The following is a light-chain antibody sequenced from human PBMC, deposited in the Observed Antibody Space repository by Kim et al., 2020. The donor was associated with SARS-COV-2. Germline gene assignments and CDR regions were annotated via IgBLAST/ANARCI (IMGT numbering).Light chain of an antibody. Sequence: SSELTQDPAVSVALGQTVRITCQGDNLRSYYTGWYQQKPGQAPILVIYGKNNRPSGIPDLFSGSRSENTASLTITGAQVEDEADYYCNSRDSSGDHLVFGGGTQLTVL. J-gene: IGLJ2*01. V-gene: IGLV3-19*01. CDR1: NLRSYY. CDR2: GKN. CDR3: NSRDSSGDHLV.